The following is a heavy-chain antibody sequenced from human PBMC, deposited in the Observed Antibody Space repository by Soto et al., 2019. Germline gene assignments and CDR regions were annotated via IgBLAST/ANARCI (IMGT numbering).Heavy chain of an antibody. J-gene: IGHJ4*02. CDR3: ARSCSGGSCYSGVPFDY. CDR1: GFTFSSYG. D-gene: IGHD2-15*01. Sequence: QVQLVESGGGVVQPGRSLRLSCAASGFTFSSYGMHWVRQAPGKGLEWVAVIWYDGSNKYYADSVKGRFTISRDNSKNTLYLHMNSLRAEDTAVYYCARSCSGGSCYSGVPFDYWGQGTLVTVSS. V-gene: IGHV3-33*01. CDR2: IWYDGSNK.